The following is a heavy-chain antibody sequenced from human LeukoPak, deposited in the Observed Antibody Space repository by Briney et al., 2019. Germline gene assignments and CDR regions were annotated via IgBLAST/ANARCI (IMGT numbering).Heavy chain of an antibody. CDR3: AKFDSYYYDSSGSNFDY. J-gene: IGHJ4*02. V-gene: IGHV3-23*01. D-gene: IGHD3-22*01. Sequence: GGCLRLSCAASGFTFSRYAMSWVRQAPGKGLEWVSAISGSGGSTYYADSVKGRFTISRDNSKNTLYLQMNSLRAEDTAVYYCAKFDSYYYDSSGSNFDYWGQGTLVTVSS. CDR1: GFTFSRYA. CDR2: ISGSGGST.